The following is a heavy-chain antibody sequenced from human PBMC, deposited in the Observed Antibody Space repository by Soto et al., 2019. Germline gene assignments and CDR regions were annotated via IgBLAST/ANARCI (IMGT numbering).Heavy chain of an antibody. CDR1: GDSVSSNSAA. V-gene: IGHV6-1*01. J-gene: IGHJ5*02. CDR2: TYYRSEWYN. CDR3: SSSWLQSWGWFDP. D-gene: IGHD6-13*01. Sequence: TLSLTCAIAGDSVSSNSAAWNWIRQSPSRGLEWLGRTYYRSEWYNDYAVSVKSRITINPDTSKNQFSLQLNSVTPEDTAVYYCSSSWLQSWGWFDPWGQGTLVTVSS.